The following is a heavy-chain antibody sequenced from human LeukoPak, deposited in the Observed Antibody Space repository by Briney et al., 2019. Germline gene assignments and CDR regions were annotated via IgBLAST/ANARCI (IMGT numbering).Heavy chain of an antibody. CDR3: ARATVAAAAPGGY. V-gene: IGHV4-38-2*02. Sequence: SETLSLTCTVSGYSISSGYYWGWIRQPPGKGLEWIGSIYHSGSTYYNPSLKSRFTISVDTSKNQFSLKLSSVTAADTAVYYCARATVAAAAPGGYWGQGTLVTVSS. J-gene: IGHJ4*02. CDR2: IYHSGST. D-gene: IGHD6-13*01. CDR1: GYSISSGYY.